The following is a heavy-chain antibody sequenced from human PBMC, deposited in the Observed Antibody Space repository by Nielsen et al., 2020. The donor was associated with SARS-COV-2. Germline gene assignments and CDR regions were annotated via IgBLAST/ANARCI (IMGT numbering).Heavy chain of an antibody. D-gene: IGHD6-19*01. CDR3: AKGGEQWLVLGSYFDY. V-gene: IGHV3-23*01. CDR1: GFTFSNYA. J-gene: IGHJ4*02. CDR2: ISGSGGST. Sequence: GGSLRLSCVASGFTFSNYAMSWVRQAPGKGLEWVSAISGSGGSTYYADSVKGRFTISRDNSKNTLYLQMNSLRAEDTAVYYCAKGGEQWLVLGSYFDYWGQGTLVTVSS.